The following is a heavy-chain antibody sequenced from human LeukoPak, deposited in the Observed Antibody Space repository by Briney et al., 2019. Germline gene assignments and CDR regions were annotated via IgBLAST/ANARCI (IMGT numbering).Heavy chain of an antibody. J-gene: IGHJ3*02. CDR3: ARARFNWNDWSTAFDI. V-gene: IGHV1-46*01. CDR1: GYTFTCYY. CDR2: INPSGGST. Sequence: ASVKVSCKASGYTFTCYYMHWVRQAPGQGLEWMGIINPSGGSTSYAQKFQGRVTMTRDTSTSTVYMELSSLRSEDTAVYYCARARFNWNDWSTAFDIWGQGTMVTVSS. D-gene: IGHD1-1*01.